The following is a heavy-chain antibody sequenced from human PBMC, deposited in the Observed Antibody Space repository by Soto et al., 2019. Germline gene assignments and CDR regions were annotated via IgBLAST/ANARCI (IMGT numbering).Heavy chain of an antibody. Sequence: QVQLLQSGAEVKKPGASVKVSCKASGYTFTSYGISWVRQAPGQGLEWMGWISGKNGNTNYAQKFKGRVTMTPDTFTSTAYMELRSLRSDDTAVYYWARDSFPLLSVAGTDFDYWGQGTLVTVSS. CDR2: ISGKNGNT. CDR3: ARDSFPLLSVAGTDFDY. V-gene: IGHV1-18*01. J-gene: IGHJ4*02. D-gene: IGHD6-19*01. CDR1: GYTFTSYG.